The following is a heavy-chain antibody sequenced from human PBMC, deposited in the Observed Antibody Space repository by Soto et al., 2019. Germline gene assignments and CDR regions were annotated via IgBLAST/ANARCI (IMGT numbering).Heavy chain of an antibody. CDR1: GFTFSSYW. Sequence: EVQLVESGGGLVQPGGSLRLSCAASGFTFSSYWMHWVRQAPGKGLVWVSRLYTDGTRTSYADSVKGRFTISRDNAKNTLYLQMNSLRAEDTAVYYCARGAGGYYYMDVWGNGTTVTVSS. J-gene: IGHJ6*03. V-gene: IGHV3-74*01. CDR2: LYTDGTRT. CDR3: ARGAGGYYYMDV. D-gene: IGHD3-10*01.